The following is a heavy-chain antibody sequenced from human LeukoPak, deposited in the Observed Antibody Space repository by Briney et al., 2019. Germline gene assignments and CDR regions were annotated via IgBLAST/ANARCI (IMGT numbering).Heavy chain of an antibody. J-gene: IGHJ4*02. D-gene: IGHD6-6*01. Sequence: GGSLRLSCAASGFTFSSYSMNWVRQAPGKGLEWVSSISSSGSYIYYADSVKGRFTISRDNAKNPLYLQMNSLRAEDTAVYYCARDQQFYSSSGFDYWGQGTLVTVSS. CDR3: ARDQQFYSSSGFDY. CDR1: GFTFSSYS. CDR2: ISSSGSYI. V-gene: IGHV3-21*01.